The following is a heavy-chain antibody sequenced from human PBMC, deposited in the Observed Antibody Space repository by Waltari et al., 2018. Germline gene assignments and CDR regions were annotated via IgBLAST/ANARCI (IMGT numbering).Heavy chain of an antibody. CDR3: ASRMRLWFGELPDY. CDR1: GGTFSSYA. Sequence: QVQLVQSGAEVKKPGSSVKVSCKASGGTFSSYAISWVRQAPGQGLEWMGGIIPSLGTANYAQKFQGRVTITADESTSTAYMELSSLRSEDTAVYYCASRMRLWFGELPDYWGQGTLVTVSS. CDR2: IIPSLGTA. D-gene: IGHD3-10*01. J-gene: IGHJ4*02. V-gene: IGHV1-69*12.